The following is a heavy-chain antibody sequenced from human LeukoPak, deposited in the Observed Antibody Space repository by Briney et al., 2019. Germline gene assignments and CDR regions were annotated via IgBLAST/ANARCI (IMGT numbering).Heavy chain of an antibody. V-gene: IGHV4-4*07. CDR3: ARENNGSYREFDY. Sequence: SETLSLTCTVSGGSISSYYWSWIRQPAGKGLEWIGRIYTSGSTNYNASLKSRVSMSVDTFKNQFSLKLSSVTAADTAVFYCARENNGSYREFDYWGQGTLVTVSS. J-gene: IGHJ4*02. D-gene: IGHD1-26*01. CDR2: IYTSGST. CDR1: GGSISSYY.